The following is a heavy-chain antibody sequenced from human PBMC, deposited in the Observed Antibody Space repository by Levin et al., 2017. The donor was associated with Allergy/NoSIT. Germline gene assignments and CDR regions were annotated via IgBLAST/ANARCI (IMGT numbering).Heavy chain of an antibody. D-gene: IGHD2-21*02. CDR3: AKAYCGSDCYVVDAFDV. V-gene: IGHV4-39*01. Sequence: SETLSLSCTVSGGSISRSSYYWGWIRQPPGKGLEWIGTVYYAGNTHYNLSLMSRVTMSVDTSKNQFSLKLSSVTAADTAVYYCAKAYCGSDCYVVDAFDVWGQGTMVTVSS. CDR1: GGSISRSSYY. J-gene: IGHJ3*01. CDR2: VYYAGNT.